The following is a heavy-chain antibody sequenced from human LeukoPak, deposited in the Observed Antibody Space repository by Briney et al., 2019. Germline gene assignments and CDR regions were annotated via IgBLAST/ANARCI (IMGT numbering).Heavy chain of an antibody. CDR3: GRQGYTASYYFLDF. CDR1: SGSINSYY. CDR2: IYTTGAT. D-gene: IGHD1-26*01. J-gene: IGHJ4*02. Sequence: SETLSLTCTVSSGSINSYYWGWVRQPPGKGLEWIGRIYTTGATQYNPSLKSRVTMSIDTSTNQLSLNLRSMTAADTAVYYCGRQGYTASYYFLDFWSQGTLVAVS. V-gene: IGHV4-4*07.